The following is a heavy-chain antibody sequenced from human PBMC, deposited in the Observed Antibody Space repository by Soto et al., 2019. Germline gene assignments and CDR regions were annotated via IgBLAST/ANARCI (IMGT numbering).Heavy chain of an antibody. J-gene: IGHJ4*02. Sequence: QVQLVQSGAEVKKPGASVKVSCKASGYTFTSYGMSWVRQAPGQGLEWMGWISAYRGDTNYAQKFQDRVTVTADTSTNTAYMELTSLRSDDTDVYYCARDLRGYQLLSSPLDCWGQGTLVTVSS. CDR1: GYTFTSYG. V-gene: IGHV1-18*04. CDR2: ISAYRGDT. D-gene: IGHD2-2*01. CDR3: ARDLRGYQLLSSPLDC.